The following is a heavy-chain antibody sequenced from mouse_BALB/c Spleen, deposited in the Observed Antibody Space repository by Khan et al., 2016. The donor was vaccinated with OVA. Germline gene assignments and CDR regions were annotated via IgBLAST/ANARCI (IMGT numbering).Heavy chain of an antibody. V-gene: IGHV1S137*01. CDR2: VNTYYGDA. Sequence: VQLQQSGAELVRPGVSVKISCKGSGYTFTDFTMHWVKQSHAKSLEWIGVVNTYYGDATYNQKFKGKATMTVDKSSTTAYMELARLTSEDSAIYSWERGGGGDRFAYWGQGTLVTVSA. CDR3: ERGGGGDRFAY. J-gene: IGHJ3*01. CDR1: GYTFTDFT.